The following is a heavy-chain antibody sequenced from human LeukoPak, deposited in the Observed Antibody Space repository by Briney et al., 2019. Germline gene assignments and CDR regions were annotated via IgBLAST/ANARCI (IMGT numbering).Heavy chain of an antibody. CDR3: ARRILYGGNSGGWFDP. V-gene: IGHV5-51*01. D-gene: IGHD4-23*01. J-gene: IGHJ5*02. CDR1: GYSFTSYW. Sequence: ESLKIYCKGSGYSFTSYWIGWVRQMPGKGLEWRGIMYPGDSDTRYSASFQGQVTISADKSISTAYLQWSSLKASDTAMYYCARRILYGGNSGGWFDPWGQGTLVTVSS. CDR2: MYPGDSDT.